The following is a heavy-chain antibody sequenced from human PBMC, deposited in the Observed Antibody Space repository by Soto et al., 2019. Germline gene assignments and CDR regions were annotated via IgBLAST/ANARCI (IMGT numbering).Heavy chain of an antibody. D-gene: IGHD7-27*01. CDR3: ASSLLTPFDN. CDR1: GFTFSSYW. V-gene: IGHV3-74*01. J-gene: IGHJ4*02. Sequence: EVQLVESGGGLVQPGGSLRLSCAASGFTFSSYWMHWVRQAPVKGPVWVSRINSDGSSTSYADSVKGRFTISRDNAKNTLYLQMNSLRAEDTAVYYCASSLLTPFDNWGQGTLVSVSS. CDR2: INSDGSST.